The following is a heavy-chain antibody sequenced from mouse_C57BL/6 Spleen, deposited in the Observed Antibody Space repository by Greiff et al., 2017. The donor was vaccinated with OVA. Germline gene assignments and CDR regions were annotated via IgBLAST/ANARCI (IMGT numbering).Heavy chain of an antibody. D-gene: IGHD2-5*01. CDR1: GYTFTDYN. Sequence: VQLQQSGPELVKPGASVKMSCKASGYTFTDYNMHWVKQSHGKSLEWIGYINPNNGDTSYNQKFKGKATLTVNKSSSTAYMELRSLTSEDSAVYYCARGGYSNYFDYWGQGTTLTVSS. CDR2: INPNNGDT. V-gene: IGHV1-22*01. J-gene: IGHJ2*01. CDR3: ARGGYSNYFDY.